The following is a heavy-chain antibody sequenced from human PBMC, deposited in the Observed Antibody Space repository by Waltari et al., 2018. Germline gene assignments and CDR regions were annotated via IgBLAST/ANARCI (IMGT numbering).Heavy chain of an antibody. CDR3: ARDYCDRKNCHGMDV. J-gene: IGHJ6*02. Sequence: QVRLVESGGGVVQPGRSLLLTCTASEFTFSSYAMHWVRQAPGKGLEWVAVISYNGRNIYYVDSVKGRFTISRDNSKNMLDLQMNSLRAEDTAVYYCARDYCDRKNCHGMDVWGQGTTVTVSS. V-gene: IGHV3-30*04. D-gene: IGHD3-22*01. CDR2: ISYNGRNI. CDR1: EFTFSSYA.